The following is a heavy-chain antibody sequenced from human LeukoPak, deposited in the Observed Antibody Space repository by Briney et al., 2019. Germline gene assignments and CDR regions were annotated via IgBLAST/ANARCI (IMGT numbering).Heavy chain of an antibody. CDR3: ARDNHYDILTGPLPLDY. D-gene: IGHD3-9*01. Sequence: SVKVSCKASGYTFTGYYMHWVRQAPGQGLEWMGGIIPIFGTANYAQKFQGRVTITADESTSTAYMELSSLRSEDTAVYYCARDNHYDILTGPLPLDYWGQGTLVTVSS. V-gene: IGHV1-69*13. J-gene: IGHJ4*02. CDR2: IIPIFGTA. CDR1: GYTFTGYY.